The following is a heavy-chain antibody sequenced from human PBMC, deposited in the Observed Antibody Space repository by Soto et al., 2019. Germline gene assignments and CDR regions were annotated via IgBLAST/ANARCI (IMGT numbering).Heavy chain of an antibody. V-gene: IGHV3-23*01. D-gene: IGHD3-22*01. CDR1: GFTFSRCA. CDR2: ISGDGDT. Sequence: HPGGSLKLSCAASGFTFSRCAMSWVRQAPGKGLEWVSVISGDGDTYYADSVKGRFTISRDNSKNTLYLQMNSLGAEDTAVYYCVRDQLYYYDIFGRPLNGFDIWGQGTMVTVSS. CDR3: VRDQLYYYDIFGRPLNGFDI. J-gene: IGHJ3*02.